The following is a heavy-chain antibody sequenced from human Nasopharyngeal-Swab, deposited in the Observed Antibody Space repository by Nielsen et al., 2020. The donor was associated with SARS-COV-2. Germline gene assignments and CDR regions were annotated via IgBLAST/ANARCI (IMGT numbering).Heavy chain of an antibody. Sequence: GESLKISCAASGFTVSSNYMSWVRQAPGKGLEWVSVIYSGGSSYYADSVKGRFTISRDNSKNTLYLQMNSLRAEDTAVYYCARDIAVADVRVDYWGQGTLVTVSS. CDR1: GFTVSSNY. V-gene: IGHV3-53*01. J-gene: IGHJ4*02. D-gene: IGHD6-19*01. CDR2: IYSGGSS. CDR3: ARDIAVADVRVDY.